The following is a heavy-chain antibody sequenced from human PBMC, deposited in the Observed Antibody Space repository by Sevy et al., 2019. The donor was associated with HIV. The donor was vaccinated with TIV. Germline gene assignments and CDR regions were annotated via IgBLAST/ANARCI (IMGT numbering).Heavy chain of an antibody. CDR2: ISYGGTNK. Sequence: GGSLRLSCAASGFTFSRNTMHWARQAPGKGLEWVALISYGGTNKYYADSVKGRFTISRDNSKNTLYLQMNSLRAEDTAVYYCAKDGSAGAHGTFDLWGQGTMVTVSS. CDR3: AKDGSAGAHGTFDL. CDR1: GFTFSRNT. V-gene: IGHV3-30-3*01. J-gene: IGHJ3*01. D-gene: IGHD1-26*01.